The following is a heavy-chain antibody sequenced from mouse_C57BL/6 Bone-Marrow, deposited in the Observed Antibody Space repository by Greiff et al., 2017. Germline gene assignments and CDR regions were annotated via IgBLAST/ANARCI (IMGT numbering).Heavy chain of an antibody. CDR2: IDPSDSYT. CDR1: GYTFTSYW. D-gene: IGHD1-1*01. Sequence: QVQLKQPGAELVRPGTSVKLSCKASGYTFTSYWMHWVKQRPGQGLEWIGVIDPSDSYTNYNQKFKGKATLTVDTSSSTAYMQLSSLTSEDSAVYYCARNYYGSSWNWYCDVWGTGTTVTVSS. J-gene: IGHJ1*03. CDR3: ARNYYGSSWNWYCDV. V-gene: IGHV1-59*01.